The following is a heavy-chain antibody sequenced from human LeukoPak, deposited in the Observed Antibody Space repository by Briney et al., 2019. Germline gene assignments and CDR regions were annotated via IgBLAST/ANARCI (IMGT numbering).Heavy chain of an antibody. CDR2: IYHSGAA. CDR1: GGSISTHY. Sequence: PSETLSLTCTVSGGSISTHYWSWIRQPPGKGLEWVGYIYHSGAAYHNPSLKSRLALSVDTSNNQFSLRLRSVTAADTAVYYCVRGVGGEYFYFDRWGQGALVTVSA. D-gene: IGHD1-26*01. V-gene: IGHV4-59*11. CDR3: VRGVGGEYFYFDR. J-gene: IGHJ4*02.